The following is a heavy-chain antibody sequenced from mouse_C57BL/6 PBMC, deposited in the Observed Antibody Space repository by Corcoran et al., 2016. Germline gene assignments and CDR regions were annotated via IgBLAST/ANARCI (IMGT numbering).Heavy chain of an antibody. Sequence: EVQLQQSGPELVKPGASVKISCKASGYTFTDYYMNWVKQSHGKSLEWIGDINPNNGGTSYNQKFKGKATLTVDKSSSTAYMELRSLTSEDSAVYYCARRGYFDVWGTETTVTVSS. J-gene: IGHJ1*03. CDR1: GYTFTDYY. CDR3: ARRGYFDV. V-gene: IGHV1-26*01. CDR2: INPNNGGT.